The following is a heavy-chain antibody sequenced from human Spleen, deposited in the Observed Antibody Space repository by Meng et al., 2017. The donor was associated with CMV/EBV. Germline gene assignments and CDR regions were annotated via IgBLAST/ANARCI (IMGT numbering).Heavy chain of an antibody. CDR3: ARRNLAEVSDY. Sequence: ASVKVSCKASGYTFTNHNIHWVRQATGQGLEWMGWMNPKNGDTGYPSRFQGRVTITRDTSTDTAYMELRSLRSDDTAVYYCARRNLAEVSDYWGQGTLVTVSS. CDR2: MNPKNGDT. D-gene: IGHD3-16*01. J-gene: IGHJ4*02. V-gene: IGHV1-8*02. CDR1: GYTFTNHN.